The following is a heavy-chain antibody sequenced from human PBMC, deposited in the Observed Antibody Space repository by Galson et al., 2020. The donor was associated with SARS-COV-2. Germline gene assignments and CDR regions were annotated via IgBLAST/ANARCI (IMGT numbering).Heavy chain of an antibody. J-gene: IGHJ4*02. CDR2: ISAYNGNT. V-gene: IGHV1-18*04. CDR1: GYTFTSYG. Sequence: ASVKVSCKASGYTFTSYGISWVRQAPGQGLEWMGWISAYNGNTNYAQKLQGRVTMTTDTSTSTAYMELRSLRSDDTAVYYCARDVLYVWGSYRYPLDYWGQGTLVTVSS. CDR3: ARDVLYVWGSYRYPLDY. D-gene: IGHD3-16*02.